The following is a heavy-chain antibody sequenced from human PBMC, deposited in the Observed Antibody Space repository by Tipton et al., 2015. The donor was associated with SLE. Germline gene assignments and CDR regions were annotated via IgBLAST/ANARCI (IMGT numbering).Heavy chain of an antibody. CDR1: GFTFDDYP. CDR2: IGWNSGSI. V-gene: IGHV3-9*01. J-gene: IGHJ4*02. D-gene: IGHD6-19*01. Sequence: SLRLSCAASGFTFDDYPMHWVRQVPGKGLEWVSGIGWNSGSIDYADAVKGRFTISRDNAKDSLYLQMNSLKTEDTAVYYCTRAGPRYSSVWPVDYWGQGTLVTVSS. CDR3: TRAGPRYSSVWPVDY.